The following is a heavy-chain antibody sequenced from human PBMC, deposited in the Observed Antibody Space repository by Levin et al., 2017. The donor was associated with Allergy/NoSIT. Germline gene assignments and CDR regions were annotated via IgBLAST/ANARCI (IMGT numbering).Heavy chain of an antibody. CDR3: ARGRRYCSSTSCYIARLLPLSHFDY. J-gene: IGHJ4*02. D-gene: IGHD2-2*02. V-gene: IGHV3-30-3*01. CDR2: ISYDGSNK. Sequence: GGSLRLSCAASGFTFSSYAMHWVRQAPGKGLEWVAVISYDGSNKYYADSVKGRFTISRDNSKNTLYLQMNSLRAEDTAVYYCARGRRYCSSTSCYIARLLPLSHFDYWGQGTLVTVSS. CDR1: GFTFSSYA.